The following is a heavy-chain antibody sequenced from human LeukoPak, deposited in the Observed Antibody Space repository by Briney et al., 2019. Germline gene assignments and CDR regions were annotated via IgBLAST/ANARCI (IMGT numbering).Heavy chain of an antibody. CDR3: TKRVKYGGTWDHFAD. D-gene: IGHD1-26*01. Sequence: GGSLRLSCAASGFTFDNYRMSWVRQAPGKGLEWVSTVNADGGNTYYADSVRGRFTISRDNSKSTLILQMNSLRVEDTALYYCTKRVKYGGTWDHFADWGQGTLVTVSS. CDR1: GFTFDNYR. CDR2: VNADGGNT. V-gene: IGHV3-23*01. J-gene: IGHJ4*02.